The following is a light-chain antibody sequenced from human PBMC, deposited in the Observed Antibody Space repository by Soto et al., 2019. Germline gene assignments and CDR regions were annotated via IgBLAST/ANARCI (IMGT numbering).Light chain of an antibody. CDR3: QQRYRWPRT. CDR2: GAS. V-gene: IGKV3-15*01. J-gene: IGKJ1*01. Sequence: EIVMTQSPATLPVSPWERATLSCRASQSVSSNLAWYQQKPGQAPRLLIYGASTRATGIPARFSGSGSGTDFTLSISSLEPEDFAVYYCQQRYRWPRTFGQGTKVDIK. CDR1: QSVSSN.